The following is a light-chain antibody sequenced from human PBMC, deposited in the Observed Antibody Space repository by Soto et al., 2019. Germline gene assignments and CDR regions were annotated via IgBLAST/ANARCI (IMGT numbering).Light chain of an antibody. J-gene: IGLJ1*01. Sequence: SYELTQPPSVSVSPGQTASITCSGDKLGDKYACWYQQKAGQSPVLVIYQDSNRPSGIPERFSGSNSGNTATLTIRGTQAMDEADYYCQAWDSSTAVFGTGTKLTVL. CDR2: QDS. V-gene: IGLV3-1*01. CDR3: QAWDSSTAV. CDR1: KLGDKY.